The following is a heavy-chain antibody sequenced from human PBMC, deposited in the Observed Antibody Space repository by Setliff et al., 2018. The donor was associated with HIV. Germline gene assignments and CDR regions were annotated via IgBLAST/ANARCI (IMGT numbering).Heavy chain of an antibody. D-gene: IGHD2-2*01. V-gene: IGHV4-39*01. J-gene: IGHJ4*02. CDR3: AGHPAGTPARIDY. Sequence: SETLSLTCTVSGGSISSNIYYWGWIRRPPGRGPEWIGSIYYSGNTYYNPSLKRRVTMSVDTSNNQFSLSLTSVTATDTATYYCAGHPAGTPARIDYWGRGTLVTVSS. CDR2: IYYSGNT. CDR1: GGSISSNIYY.